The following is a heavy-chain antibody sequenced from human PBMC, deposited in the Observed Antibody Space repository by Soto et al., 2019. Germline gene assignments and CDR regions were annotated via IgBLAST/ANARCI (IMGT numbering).Heavy chain of an antibody. J-gene: IGHJ5*02. CDR3: ATRGSYGYCTNGVCSGNWFDP. Sequence: SVKVSCKASGGTFSSYAISWVRQAPGQGLEWMGGIIPIFGTANYAQKFQGRVTITADKSTSTAYMELSSLRSEDTAVYYCATRGSYGYCTNGVCSGNWFDPWGQGTLVTVSS. V-gene: IGHV1-69*06. CDR1: GGTFSSYA. CDR2: IIPIFGTA. D-gene: IGHD2-8*01.